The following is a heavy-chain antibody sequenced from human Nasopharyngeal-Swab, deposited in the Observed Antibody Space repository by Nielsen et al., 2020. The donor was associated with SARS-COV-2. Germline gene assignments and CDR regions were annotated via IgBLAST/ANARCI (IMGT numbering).Heavy chain of an antibody. CDR2: IYYSGST. D-gene: IGHD6-13*01. Sequence: SETLSLTCTVSGGSISSYYWGWIRQPPGKGLEWIGSIYYSGSTYYNPSLKSRATISVDTSKNQFSLKLSSVTAADTAVYYCARHWDLAAAQWFDPWGQGTLVTVSS. CDR1: GGSISSYY. J-gene: IGHJ5*02. CDR3: ARHWDLAAAQWFDP. V-gene: IGHV4-39*01.